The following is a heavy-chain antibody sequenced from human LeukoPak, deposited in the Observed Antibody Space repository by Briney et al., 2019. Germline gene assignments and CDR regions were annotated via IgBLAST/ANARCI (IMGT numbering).Heavy chain of an antibody. Sequence: SETLSLTCTVSGGSISSSSYYWGWIRQPPGKGLEWIGSIYYSGSTYYNPSLKSRVTISVDTSKNQFSLKLSSVTAADTAVYYCARLGNPRLTGTFDYWGQGTLVTVSS. V-gene: IGHV4-39*01. CDR1: GGSISSSSYY. CDR3: ARLGNPRLTGTFDY. J-gene: IGHJ4*02. CDR2: IYYSGST. D-gene: IGHD1-20*01.